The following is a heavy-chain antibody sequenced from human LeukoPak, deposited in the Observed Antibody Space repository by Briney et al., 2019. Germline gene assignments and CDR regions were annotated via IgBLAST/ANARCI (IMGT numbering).Heavy chain of an antibody. D-gene: IGHD2-2*01. Sequence: GGSLRLSCAASGFTFSSYAMSWVRQAPGKGLEWVSAISGSGGSTYYADSVKGRFTISRDNSKNTLYLQMNSLRAEDTAVYYCAKDLFWNQESPKGPAAPNWFDPWGQGTLVTVSS. V-gene: IGHV3-23*01. J-gene: IGHJ5*02. CDR2: ISGSGGST. CDR1: GFTFSSYA. CDR3: AKDLFWNQESPKGPAAPNWFDP.